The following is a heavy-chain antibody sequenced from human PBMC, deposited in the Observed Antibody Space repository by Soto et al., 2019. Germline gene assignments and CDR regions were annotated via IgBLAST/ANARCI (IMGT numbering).Heavy chain of an antibody. CDR2: ISYDGSNK. J-gene: IGHJ4*02. CDR3: ASLIVVVLSSFDY. V-gene: IGHV3-30-3*01. D-gene: IGHD2-15*01. Sequence: PGGSLRLSCAASGFTFSSYAMHWVRQAPGKGLEWVAVISYDGSNKYYADPVKGRFTISRDNSKNTLYLQMNSLRAEDTAVYYCASLIVVVLSSFDYWGQGTLVTVSS. CDR1: GFTFSSYA.